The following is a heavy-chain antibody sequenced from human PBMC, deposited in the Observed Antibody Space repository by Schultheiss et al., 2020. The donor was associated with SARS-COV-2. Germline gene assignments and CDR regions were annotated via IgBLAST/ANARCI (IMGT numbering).Heavy chain of an antibody. V-gene: IGHV1-2*02. CDR3: ARVKPYIAARPCGMDV. Sequence: ASVKVSCKASGYTFTSYGISWVRQAPGQGLEWMGWINPNSGGTNYAQKFQGRVTMTRDTSISTAYMELSRLRSDDTAVYYCARVKPYIAARPCGMDVWGQGTTVTVSS. D-gene: IGHD6-6*01. J-gene: IGHJ6*02. CDR2: INPNSGGT. CDR1: GYTFTSYG.